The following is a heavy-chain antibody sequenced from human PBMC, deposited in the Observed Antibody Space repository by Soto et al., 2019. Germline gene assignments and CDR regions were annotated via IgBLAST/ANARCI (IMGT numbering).Heavy chain of an antibody. D-gene: IGHD3-10*01. V-gene: IGHV4-59*01. CDR2: IYYSGST. CDR1: GGSISSYY. J-gene: IGHJ6*02. CDR3: ARVVTMVRGVNLSGMDV. Sequence: SATLSLTCTVPGGSISSYYWSWIRQPPGKGLEWIGYIYYSGSTNYNPSLKSRVTISVDTSKNQFSLKLSSVTAADTAVYYCARVVTMVRGVNLSGMDVWGQGTTVTVSS.